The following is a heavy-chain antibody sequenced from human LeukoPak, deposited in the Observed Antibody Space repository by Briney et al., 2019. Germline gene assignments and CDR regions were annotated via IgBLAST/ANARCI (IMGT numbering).Heavy chain of an antibody. CDR2: ISYDGSNK. J-gene: IGHJ4*02. V-gene: IGHV3-30-3*01. CDR1: GFTFSSYA. CDR3: AGGSYGDYYFDY. Sequence: GRSLRLSCAASGFTFSSYAMHWVRQAPGKGLEWVAVISYDGSNKYYADSVKGRFTISRDNAKNSLYLQMNSLRAEDTAVYYCAGGSYGDYYFDYWGQGTLVTVSS. D-gene: IGHD4-17*01.